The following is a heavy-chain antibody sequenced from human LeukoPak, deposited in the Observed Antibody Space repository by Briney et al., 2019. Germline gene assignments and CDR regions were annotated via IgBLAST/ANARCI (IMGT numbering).Heavy chain of an antibody. V-gene: IGHV4-59*01. Sequence: SETLSLTCTVSGGSISSYHWSWIRQPPGKGLEWIGYIYYSGSTNYNPSLKSRVTISVDTSKNQFSLKLSSVTAADTAVYYCARDLGYSYGRVDAFDIWGQGTMVTVSS. CDR2: IYYSGST. CDR3: ARDLGYSYGRVDAFDI. D-gene: IGHD5-18*01. CDR1: GGSISSYH. J-gene: IGHJ3*02.